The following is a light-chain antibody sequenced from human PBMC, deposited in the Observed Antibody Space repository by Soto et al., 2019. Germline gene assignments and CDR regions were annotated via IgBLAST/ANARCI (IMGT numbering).Light chain of an antibody. J-gene: IGKJ2*03. CDR1: QSVTSTY. CDR2: GGS. CDR3: QQFGSSRMYS. V-gene: IGKV3-20*01. Sequence: EIVLTQSPGTLSLSPGERATLSCRASQSVTSTYLAWYQQKPGQSPRLIIYGGSTRASGFPDRFSGGRSGTDFTLSIIRLEPEDSAVYYCHCQQFGSSRMYSFGQGTKLEI.